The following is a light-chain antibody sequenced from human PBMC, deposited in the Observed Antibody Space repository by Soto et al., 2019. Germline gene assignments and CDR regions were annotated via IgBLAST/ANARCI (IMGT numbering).Light chain of an antibody. J-gene: IGLJ3*02. V-gene: IGLV2-11*01. CDR1: SSDVGGYDY. CDR3: CSYAGSYTWV. CDR2: GVS. Sequence: QSALTQPRSVSGSPGQSVTISCSGTSSDVGGYDYVSWYQQHPGKAPKLMIYGVSKRPSGVPDRFSGSKSGNTASLTISGLQAEDEADYYWCSYAGSYTWVFGGGTKVTVL.